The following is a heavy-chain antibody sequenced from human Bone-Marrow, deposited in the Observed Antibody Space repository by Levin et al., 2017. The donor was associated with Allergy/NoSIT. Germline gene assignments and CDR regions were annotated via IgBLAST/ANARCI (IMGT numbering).Heavy chain of an antibody. CDR2: IVVGSGNT. J-gene: IGHJ4*02. Sequence: RASVKVSCKASGFTFTSSAVQWVRQARGQRLEWIGWIVVGSGNTNYAQKFQERVTITRDMSTSTAYMELSSLRSEDTAVYYCAAIDDLQLVEGYYFDYWGQGTLVTVSS. V-gene: IGHV1-58*01. CDR3: AAIDDLQLVEGYYFDY. CDR1: GFTFTSSA. D-gene: IGHD6-6*01.